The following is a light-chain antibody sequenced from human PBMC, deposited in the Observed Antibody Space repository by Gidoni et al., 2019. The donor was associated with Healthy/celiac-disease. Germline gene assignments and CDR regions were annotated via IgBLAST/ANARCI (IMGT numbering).Light chain of an antibody. CDR1: SSDVGGYNY. CDR2: EVS. J-gene: IGLJ3*02. V-gene: IGLV2-8*01. CDR3: SSYAGSNKGV. Sequence: QSALTQPPSASGSPGQSVTIHCTGTSSDVGGYNYVSWYQQHPGKAPKLMIYEVSKRPSGVPDRFSGSKSGNTASLTVSGLQAEYEADYYCSSYAGSNKGVFGGGTKLTVL.